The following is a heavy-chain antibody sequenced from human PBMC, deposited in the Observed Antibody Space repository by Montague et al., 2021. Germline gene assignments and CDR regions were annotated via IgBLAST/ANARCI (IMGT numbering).Heavy chain of an antibody. Sequence: SLRLSCAASGFPFSSFWMTWVRQAPGKGLEWVANIKEDGSEKYYVDSVRGRFTISRDNAKNSLYLQMDSLRAEGTAIYYCTKSTWYAFDYWGQGTLVTVSS. CDR3: TKSTWYAFDY. CDR2: IKEDGSEK. J-gene: IGHJ4*02. V-gene: IGHV3-7*01. D-gene: IGHD2-8*01. CDR1: GFPFSSFW.